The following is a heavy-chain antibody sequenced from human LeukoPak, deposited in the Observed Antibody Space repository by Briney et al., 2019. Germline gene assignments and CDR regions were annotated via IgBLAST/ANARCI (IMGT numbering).Heavy chain of an antibody. V-gene: IGHV3-30*18. CDR3: AKGDGYSYGFSYYGMDV. Sequence: GGSLRLSCAASGFTFSSYGMHWVRQAPGKGLEWVAVISYDGSNKYYADSVKGRFTISRDNSKNTLYLQMNSLRAEDTAVYYCAKGDGYSYGFSYYGMDVWGQGTTVTVSS. J-gene: IGHJ6*02. D-gene: IGHD5-18*01. CDR1: GFTFSSYG. CDR2: ISYDGSNK.